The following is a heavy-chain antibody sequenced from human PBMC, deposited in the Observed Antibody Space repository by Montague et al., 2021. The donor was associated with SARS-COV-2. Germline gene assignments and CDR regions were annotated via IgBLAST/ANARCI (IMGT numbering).Heavy chain of an antibody. D-gene: IGHD3-22*01. CDR3: ARGGGYYNYGLDV. J-gene: IGHJ6*02. V-gene: IGHV4-59*01. Sequence: SETLSLTCIVSGGSISNYYWSWIRQPPGRGLEWIGHIYYSGSTDYSPSLKSRVTISLDTSKNQFSLKVTSVTAADTAVYYCARGGGYYNYGLDVWGPGTTVTVSS. CDR1: GGSISNYY. CDR2: IYYSGST.